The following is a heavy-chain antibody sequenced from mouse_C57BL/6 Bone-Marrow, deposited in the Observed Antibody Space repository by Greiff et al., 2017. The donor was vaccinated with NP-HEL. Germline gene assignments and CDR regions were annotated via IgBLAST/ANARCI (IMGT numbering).Heavy chain of an antibody. V-gene: IGHV3-6*01. J-gene: IGHJ4*01. CDR2: ISYDGSN. Sequence: EVQLQESGPGLVKPSQSLSLTCSVTGYSITSGYYWNWIRQFPGNKLEWMGYISYDGSNNYNPSLKNRISITRDTSKNQFFLKLNSVTTEDTATYYCARNYGSSLYYAMDYWGQGTSVTVSS. CDR1: GYSITSGYY. D-gene: IGHD1-1*01. CDR3: ARNYGSSLYYAMDY.